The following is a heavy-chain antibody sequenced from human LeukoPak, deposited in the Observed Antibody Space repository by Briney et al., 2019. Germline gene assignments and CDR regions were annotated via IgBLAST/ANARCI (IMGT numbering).Heavy chain of an antibody. J-gene: IGHJ4*02. Sequence: ASVKVSCKASGYTLTGYYMHWVRQAPGQGLEWMGRINPNSGGTNYAQKFQGRVTMTRDTSISTAYMELSRLRSDDTAVYYCARDELGPSGYDYYWGQGTLVTVSS. CDR2: INPNSGGT. V-gene: IGHV1-2*06. D-gene: IGHD5-12*01. CDR3: ARDELGPSGYDYY. CDR1: GYTLTGYY.